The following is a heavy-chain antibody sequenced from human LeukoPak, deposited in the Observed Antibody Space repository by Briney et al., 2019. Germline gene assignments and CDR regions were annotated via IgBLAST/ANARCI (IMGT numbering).Heavy chain of an antibody. Sequence: WVRQAPGKGLEWIGSIYYSGSTYYKPSLKSRLTISVDTSKNHFSLRLSSVTAADTAVYYCARGTVGYCSGGSCQGWFDPWGQGTLVTVSS. V-gene: IGHV4-39*07. J-gene: IGHJ5*02. CDR2: IYYSGST. D-gene: IGHD2-15*01. CDR3: ARGTVGYCSGGSCQGWFDP.